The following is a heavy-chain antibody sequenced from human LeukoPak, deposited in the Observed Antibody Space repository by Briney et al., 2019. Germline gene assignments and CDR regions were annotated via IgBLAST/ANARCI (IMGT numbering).Heavy chain of an antibody. D-gene: IGHD6-19*01. J-gene: IGHJ4*02. Sequence: GGSVSLSCAASGFTFSSYAMTWVRQAPGKGLVWVSCISGSGGSTAYADSVKGRFTISRDNSNNTLYLQLNSLRAEDTALYYCAKGGSGWYRSHFDYWGQGTLVTVSS. CDR3: AKGGSGWYRSHFDY. V-gene: IGHV3-23*01. CDR2: ISGSGGST. CDR1: GFTFSSYA.